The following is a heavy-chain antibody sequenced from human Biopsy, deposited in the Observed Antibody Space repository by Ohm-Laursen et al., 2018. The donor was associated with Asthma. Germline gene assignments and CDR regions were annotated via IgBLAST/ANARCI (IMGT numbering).Heavy chain of an antibody. Sequence: SSLRLSCAASGFVFSQRGMHWVRQGPGKGLEWVALVSSDGHNKYYEDSVKGRFTISRDNSRNRLYLQINRLTVEDSAVYFCARQTGQDYGDSSGFDIWGQGTKVAVSS. CDR1: GFVFSQRG. V-gene: IGHV3-30*03. CDR3: ARQTGQDYGDSSGFDI. D-gene: IGHD3-22*01. J-gene: IGHJ3*02. CDR2: VSSDGHNK.